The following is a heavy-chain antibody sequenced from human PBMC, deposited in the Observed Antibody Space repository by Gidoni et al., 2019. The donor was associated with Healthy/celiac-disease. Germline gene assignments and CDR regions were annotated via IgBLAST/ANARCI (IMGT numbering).Heavy chain of an antibody. D-gene: IGHD4-17*01. CDR3: ARGDYGGNHFDY. Sequence: QVQLVASGGGVVQTGRSLRLSCAASGFTFSSYGMHWVRQAPGKGLEWVAVIWYDGSNKYYAYSVKGRFTISRDNSKNTLYLQMNSLRAEDTAVYYCARGDYGGNHFDYWGQGTLVTVSS. J-gene: IGHJ4*02. CDR1: GFTFSSYG. V-gene: IGHV3-33*01. CDR2: IWYDGSNK.